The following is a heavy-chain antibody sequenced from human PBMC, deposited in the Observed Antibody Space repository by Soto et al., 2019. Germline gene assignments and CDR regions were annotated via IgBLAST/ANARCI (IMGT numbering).Heavy chain of an antibody. CDR2: IYYSGST. CDR3: ARNSGFVVVTALDY. CDR1: GGSISSGDYY. Sequence: SETLSLTCTVSGGSISSGDYYWSWIRQPPGKGLEWIGYIYYSGSTYYNPSLKSRVTISVDTSKNQFSLKLSSVTAADTAVYYCARNSGFVVVTALDYWGQGTLVTVSS. D-gene: IGHD2-21*02. J-gene: IGHJ4*02. V-gene: IGHV4-30-4*01.